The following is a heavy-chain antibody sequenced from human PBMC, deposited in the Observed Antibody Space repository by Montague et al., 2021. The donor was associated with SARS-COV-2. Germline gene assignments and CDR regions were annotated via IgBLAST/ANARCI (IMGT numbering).Heavy chain of an antibody. CDR3: AREWGCSHFDY. CDR2: IDRDDDK. V-gene: IGHV2-70*11. CDR1: GFSLSTSGMC. Sequence: PALVKPTQTLTLPCTFSGFSLSTSGMCVSWIRQPPGKALEWLVRIDRDDDKYYSTSLKTRLTISKDTSKHQVVLTMTNMDPVNTATYYCAREWGCSHFDYWGQGTLVAVSS. D-gene: IGHD7-27*01. J-gene: IGHJ4*02.